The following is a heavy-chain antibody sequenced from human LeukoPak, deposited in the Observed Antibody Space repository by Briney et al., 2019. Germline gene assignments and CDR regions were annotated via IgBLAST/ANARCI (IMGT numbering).Heavy chain of an antibody. Sequence: SETLSLTCTVSGGSISSSSHYWGWIRQPPGKGLEWIGSIYYSGTTAYNPSLKSRVTISVDTSKNQFSLKLSSMTAADTAVYYCGRWQSGSMFHPPWGQGTLVTVSS. J-gene: IGHJ5*02. D-gene: IGHD3-10*02. V-gene: IGHV4-39*01. CDR2: IYYSGTT. CDR1: GGSISSSSHY. CDR3: GRWQSGSMFHPP.